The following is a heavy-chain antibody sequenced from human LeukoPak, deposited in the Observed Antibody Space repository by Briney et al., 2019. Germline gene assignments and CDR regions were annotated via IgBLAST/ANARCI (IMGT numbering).Heavy chain of an antibody. J-gene: IGHJ5*02. CDR3: ARDQERFDP. CDR1: GGSISSYY. CDR2: IYYSGST. Sequence: SETLSLTCTVSGGSISSYYWSWIRQPPGKGLEWIGYIYYSGSTNYSPSLKSRVTISVDTSKNQFSLKLSSVTAADTAVYYCARDQERFDPWGQGTLVTVSS. V-gene: IGHV4-59*01.